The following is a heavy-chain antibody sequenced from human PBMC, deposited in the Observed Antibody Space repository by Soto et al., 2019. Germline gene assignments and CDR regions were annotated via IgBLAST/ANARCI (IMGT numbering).Heavy chain of an antibody. D-gene: IGHD3-9*01. CDR2: IYSSGST. CDR1: SGSVSSGTYY. Sequence: SSETLSLTCSVSSGSVSSGTYYWSWIRQPPGRGLEWIGHIYSSGSTNYNPSLKSRVTISVDTSKNQFSLILSSVTAADTAVYYCARASDFDWLLLFDYWGQGTLVTVSS. J-gene: IGHJ4*02. V-gene: IGHV4-61*01. CDR3: ARASDFDWLLLFDY.